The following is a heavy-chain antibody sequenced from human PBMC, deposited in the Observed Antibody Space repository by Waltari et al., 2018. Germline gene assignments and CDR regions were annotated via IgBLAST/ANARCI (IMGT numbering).Heavy chain of an antibody. D-gene: IGHD5-18*01. CDR1: GFIFNTFA. CDR2: ISSSGGDT. Sequence: EVQLVESGGGLVQLGGSLRLSCAASGFIFNTFALNWVRRAPGKGLQWVSVISSSGGDTYYADSVKGRFTISRDNSKSTLYLQMNNLRGEDTTIYYCAKAQIGYSYGYDYFDYWGQGTLVTVSS. V-gene: IGHV3-23*04. J-gene: IGHJ4*02. CDR3: AKAQIGYSYGYDYFDY.